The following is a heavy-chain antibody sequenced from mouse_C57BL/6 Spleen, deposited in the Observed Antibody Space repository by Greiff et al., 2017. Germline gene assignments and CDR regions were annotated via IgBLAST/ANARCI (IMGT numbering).Heavy chain of an antibody. Sequence: QVQLQQPGAELVKPGASVKLSCKASGYTFTSYWMHWVKQRPGQGLEWIGMIHPNSGSTNYNEKFKSKATLTVNKSSSTAYMQLSSLTSEDSAVYYCARRNYDYDEGYFDVWGTGTTVTVSS. D-gene: IGHD2-4*01. CDR2: IHPNSGST. CDR1: GYTFTSYW. V-gene: IGHV1-64*01. J-gene: IGHJ1*03. CDR3: ARRNYDYDEGYFDV.